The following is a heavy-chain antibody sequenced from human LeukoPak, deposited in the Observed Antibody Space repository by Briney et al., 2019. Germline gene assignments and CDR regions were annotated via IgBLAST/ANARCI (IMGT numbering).Heavy chain of an antibody. Sequence: PSQTLSLTCTVSGGSISSGSYYWSWTRQPAGKGLEWIGRIYTSGSTNYNPSLKSRVTISVDTSKNQFSLKLSSVTAADTAVYYCARDSPGYYGSGSYYFDYWGQGTLVTVSS. CDR2: IYTSGST. J-gene: IGHJ4*02. CDR1: GGSISSGSYY. V-gene: IGHV4-61*02. D-gene: IGHD3-10*01. CDR3: ARDSPGYYGSGSYYFDY.